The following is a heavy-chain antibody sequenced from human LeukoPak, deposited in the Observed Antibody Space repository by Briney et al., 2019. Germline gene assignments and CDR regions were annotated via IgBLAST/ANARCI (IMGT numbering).Heavy chain of an antibody. CDR2: IIPILGIA. Sequence: SVKVSCKASVGTLSSYTISWVRHAPGQGLEWMGRIIPILGIANYAQKFQGRVTITADKSTSTAYMELSSLRSEDTAVYYCARGQGYCSSTSCLGQHLGDYYGMDVWGQGTTLTVSS. V-gene: IGHV1-69*02. CDR1: VGTLSSYT. CDR3: ARGQGYCSSTSCLGQHLGDYYGMDV. D-gene: IGHD2-2*01. J-gene: IGHJ6*02.